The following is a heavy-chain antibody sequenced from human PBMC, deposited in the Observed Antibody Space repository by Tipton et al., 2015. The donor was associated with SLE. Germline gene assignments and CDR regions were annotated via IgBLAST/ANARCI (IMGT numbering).Heavy chain of an antibody. V-gene: IGHV3-21*03. CDR3: ARVGAGLPRD. CDR1: GFTFSSYS. J-gene: IGHJ4*02. CDR2: ISSSSSYI. Sequence: SLRISCAASGFTFSSYSMNWVRQAPGKGLEWVSSISSSSSYIYYADSVKGRFTISRDNAKNSLYLQMNSLRAEDTAVYYCARVGAGLPRDWGQGTLVTVSS. D-gene: IGHD1-26*01.